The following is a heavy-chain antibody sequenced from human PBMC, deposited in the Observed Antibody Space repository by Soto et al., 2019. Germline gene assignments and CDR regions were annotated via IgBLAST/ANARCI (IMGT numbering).Heavy chain of an antibody. CDR3: ARGPARGYVPTRCWYY. Sequence: GGSLRLSCAASGFTFSDYYMSWIRQAPGKGLEWVSYISSSGSTIYYADSVKGRFTISRDNAKNSLYLQMNSLRAEDTAVYYCARGPARGYVPTRCWYYWGQGTLVTVSS. J-gene: IGHJ4*02. V-gene: IGHV3-11*01. CDR2: ISSSGSTI. CDR1: GFTFSDYY. D-gene: IGHD2-2*01.